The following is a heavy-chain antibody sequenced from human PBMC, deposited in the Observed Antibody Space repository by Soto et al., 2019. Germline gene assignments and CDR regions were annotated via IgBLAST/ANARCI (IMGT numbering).Heavy chain of an antibody. V-gene: IGHV4-4*02. CDR1: GGSISSSNW. Sequence: SETLSLTCAVSGGSISSSNWWSFVRQPPGKGLEWIGEIYHSGSTNYNPSLKSRVTISVDKSKNQFSLKLSSVTAADTAVYYCARVNGYSSSWYQDGMDVWGQGTTVTVSS. CDR3: ARVNGYSSSWYQDGMDV. J-gene: IGHJ6*02. CDR2: IYHSGST. D-gene: IGHD6-13*01.